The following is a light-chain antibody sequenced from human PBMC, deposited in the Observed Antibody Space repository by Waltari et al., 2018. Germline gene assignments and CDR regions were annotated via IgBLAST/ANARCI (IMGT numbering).Light chain of an antibody. Sequence: QSVLTQPPSASGTPGQRVTLSCSGSSSNIGPYYVYWYQLLPGTAPKLLIYKNGQRPSGVPDRFSASKSGTSASLAISGLRSEDEADYYCAAWDDSLSGVIFGGGTKLTVL. V-gene: IGLV1-47*01. CDR3: AAWDDSLSGVI. CDR1: SSNIGPYY. CDR2: KNG. J-gene: IGLJ2*01.